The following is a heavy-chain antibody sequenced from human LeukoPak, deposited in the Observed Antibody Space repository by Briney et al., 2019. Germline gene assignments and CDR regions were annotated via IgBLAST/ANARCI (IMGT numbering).Heavy chain of an antibody. CDR3: ARARIAAPLLDY. D-gene: IGHD6-13*01. V-gene: IGHV3-48*03. Sequence: GGSLRLSCAASGFTFSNYETNWVRQTPGKGLEWVSYISDHGKSRNYADSVKGRFTISRDNAKNSLYLQMNSLRVEDTAVYFCARARIAAPLLDYWGQGTLVTVSS. J-gene: IGHJ4*02. CDR1: GFTFSNYE. CDR2: ISDHGKSR.